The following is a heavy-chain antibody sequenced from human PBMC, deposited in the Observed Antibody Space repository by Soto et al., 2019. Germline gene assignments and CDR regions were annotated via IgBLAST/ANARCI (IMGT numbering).Heavy chain of an antibody. J-gene: IGHJ4*01. V-gene: IGHV4-30-4*01. CDR2: IYYSGST. Sequence: QVQLQESGPGLVKPSQTLSLTCTVSGGSISSGDYYWSWIRQPPGKGLEWIGYIYYSGSTFYNPSRMRXXTXSXARYKNPCSLMLSSVTAADTAVYYCTRVGRYYSVNYWGHGTLVTVSS. CDR1: GGSISSGDYY. D-gene: IGHD3-22*01. CDR3: TRVGRYYSVNY.